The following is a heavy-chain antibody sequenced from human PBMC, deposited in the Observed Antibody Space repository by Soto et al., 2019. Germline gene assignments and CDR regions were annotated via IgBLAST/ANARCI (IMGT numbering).Heavy chain of an antibody. CDR1: GRSMSGYY. D-gene: IGHD3-9*01. J-gene: IGHJ4*02. CDR3: AREDYYATGYYVV. V-gene: IGHV4-4*07. CDR2: IYTSGTT. Sequence: SETLSLTCTVSGRSMSGYYWSWIRQPAGERLEWIGRIYTSGTTDFNPSLKGRVTMSVDTSKNQFSLKLTSVTAADTALYYCAREDYYATGYYVVWGQGPQGTVS.